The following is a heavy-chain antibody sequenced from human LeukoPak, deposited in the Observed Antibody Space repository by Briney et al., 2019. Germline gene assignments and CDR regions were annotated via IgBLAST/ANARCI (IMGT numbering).Heavy chain of an antibody. CDR3: ARGRGRTMIRGVNDY. CDR2: IITDSGNT. V-gene: IGHV1-18*01. Sequence: ASVKVSCKASGYTFTSYGISWVRQAPGQGLEWMGWIITDSGNTNYAQQFQGRVTLTTDTSTSTVYMDLRSLRSDDTAVYYCARGRGRTMIRGVNDYWGQGTLVIVSS. J-gene: IGHJ4*02. D-gene: IGHD3-10*01. CDR1: GYTFTSYG.